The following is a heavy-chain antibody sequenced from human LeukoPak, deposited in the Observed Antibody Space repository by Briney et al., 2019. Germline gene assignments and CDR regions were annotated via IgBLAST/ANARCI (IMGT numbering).Heavy chain of an antibody. CDR3: ARVRRDGYNSPDY. J-gene: IGHJ4*02. CDR2: IYYSGST. CDR1: GGSISSYY. Sequence: SETLSLTCTVSGGSISSYYWSWIRQPPGKGLEWIGYIYYSGSTYYNPSLKSRVTISVDTSKNQFSLKLSSVTAADTAVYYCARVRRDGYNSPDYWGQGTLVPVSS. D-gene: IGHD5-24*01. V-gene: IGHV4-59*01.